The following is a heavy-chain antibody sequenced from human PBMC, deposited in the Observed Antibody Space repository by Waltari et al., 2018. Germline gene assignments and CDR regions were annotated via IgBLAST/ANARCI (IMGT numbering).Heavy chain of an antibody. V-gene: IGHV3-7*01. CDR2: IMTDGSEG. Sequence: EVQLVESGGGLVQPGGSLRLSCAASGFTLSSYWMRWVRQAPGKGLEWVANIMTDGSEGYYVDSVRGRFTISRDNAKNALFLQMNSLRPEDTAVYYCARDQWFAFDIWGQGTMVTVSS. CDR1: GFTLSSYW. CDR3: ARDQWFAFDI. D-gene: IGHD3-22*01. J-gene: IGHJ3*02.